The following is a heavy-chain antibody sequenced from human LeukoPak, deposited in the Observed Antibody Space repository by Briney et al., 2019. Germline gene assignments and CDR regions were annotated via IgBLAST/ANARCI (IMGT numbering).Heavy chain of an antibody. D-gene: IGHD2-2*02. J-gene: IGHJ3*02. CDR1: GFTFSSYS. Sequence: GGSLRLSCAASGFTFSSYSMNWVRQAPGKGLEWVSYISSSSSTIYYADSVKGRFTISRDNAKNSLYLQMNSLRAEDTAVYYCARSFGRSCSSTSCYRKGAFDIWGQGTMVTVSS. V-gene: IGHV3-48*01. CDR3: ARSFGRSCSSTSCYRKGAFDI. CDR2: ISSSSSTI.